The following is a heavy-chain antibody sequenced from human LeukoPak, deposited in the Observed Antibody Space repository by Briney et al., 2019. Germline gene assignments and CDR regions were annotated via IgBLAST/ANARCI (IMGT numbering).Heavy chain of an antibody. CDR2: IYYSGST. CDR3: ARTYYYDSSGYYIIDY. V-gene: IGHV4-61*01. CDR1: GGSVSSGSYY. D-gene: IGHD3-22*01. J-gene: IGHJ4*02. Sequence: SETLSLTCTVSGGSVSSGSYYWRWIRQPPGKGLEWIGNIYYSGSTKYNLSLKSRVTISVDTSKNQFSLKLSSVTAADTAVYYCARTYYYDSSGYYIIDYWGQGTLVTVSS.